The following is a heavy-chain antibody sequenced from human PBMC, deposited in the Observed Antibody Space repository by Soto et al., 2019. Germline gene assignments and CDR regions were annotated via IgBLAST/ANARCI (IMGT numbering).Heavy chain of an antibody. Sequence: EVQLLESGGGLVQPGGSLRLSCAASGFTFSSYAMSWVRQAPGKGLEWVSAISGSGGGTYYADSVKGRFTISRDNAKNTLYLQMNSLRAEDTAVDYCAKPAGYYGSGNAQTGGDYWGQGTLVTVSS. V-gene: IGHV3-23*01. CDR2: ISGSGGGT. CDR3: AKPAGYYGSGNAQTGGDY. D-gene: IGHD3-10*01. CDR1: GFTFSSYA. J-gene: IGHJ4*02.